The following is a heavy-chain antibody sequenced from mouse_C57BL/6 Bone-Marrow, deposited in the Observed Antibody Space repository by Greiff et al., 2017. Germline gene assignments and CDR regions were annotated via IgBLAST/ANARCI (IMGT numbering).Heavy chain of an antibody. Sequence: VQLQESGAELARPGASVKMSCKASGYTFTSYTMPWVKQRPGQGLEWIGYINPSSGYTKYNQKFKDKATLTADKSSSTAYMQLSSLTSEDSAVYYCARGDYEGAMDYWGQGTSVTVSS. J-gene: IGHJ4*01. CDR3: ARGDYEGAMDY. CDR2: INPSSGYT. D-gene: IGHD2-4*01. CDR1: GYTFTSYT. V-gene: IGHV1-4*01.